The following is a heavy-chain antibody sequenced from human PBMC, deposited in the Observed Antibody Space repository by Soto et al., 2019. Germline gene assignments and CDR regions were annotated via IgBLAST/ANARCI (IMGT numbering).Heavy chain of an antibody. Sequence: PGGSLRLSCAASGLTFDDYGMSWVRQAPGKGLEWVSGINWNGGSTGYADSVKGRFTISRDNAKNSLYLQMNSLRAEDTALYYCARDGQPEPGPDSSSWIGSSGQNDAFDIWGQGTMVTVSS. D-gene: IGHD6-13*01. CDR1: GLTFDDYG. CDR3: ARDGQPEPGPDSSSWIGSSGQNDAFDI. CDR2: INWNGGST. V-gene: IGHV3-20*04. J-gene: IGHJ3*02.